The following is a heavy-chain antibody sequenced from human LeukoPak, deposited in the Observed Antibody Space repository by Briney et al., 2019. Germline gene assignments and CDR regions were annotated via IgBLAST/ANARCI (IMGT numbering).Heavy chain of an antibody. CDR3: VAQIVGPYGDFVDY. CDR1: GGSISSGGYY. D-gene: IGHD4-17*01. Sequence: SETLPLTCTVSGGSISSGGYYWTWIRQHPGKGLEWIGYISYSGGTYYNPSLKSRLTIPLDTSKNQFSLKLTSVTAADTAVYYCVAQIVGPYGDFVDYWGQGTLVTVSS. J-gene: IGHJ4*02. CDR2: ISYSGGT. V-gene: IGHV4-31*03.